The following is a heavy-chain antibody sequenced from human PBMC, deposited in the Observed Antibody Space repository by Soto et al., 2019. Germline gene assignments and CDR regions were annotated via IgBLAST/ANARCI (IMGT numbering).Heavy chain of an antibody. CDR2: IYYSGST. J-gene: IGHJ4*02. V-gene: IGHV4-31*03. Sequence: PSETLSLTCTVSGGSISSGGYYWSWIRQHPGKGLEWIGYIYYSGSTYYNPSLKSRVTISVDTSKNQFSLKLSSVTAADTAVYYCARVTAMIRSFDYWGQGTPVTVSS. D-gene: IGHD5-18*01. CDR3: ARVTAMIRSFDY. CDR1: GGSISSGGYY.